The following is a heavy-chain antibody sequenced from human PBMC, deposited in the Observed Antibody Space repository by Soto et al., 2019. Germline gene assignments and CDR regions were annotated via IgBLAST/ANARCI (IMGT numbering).Heavy chain of an antibody. J-gene: IGHJ6*02. CDR2: ISSSSSTI. V-gene: IGHV3-48*02. D-gene: IGHD1-26*01. CDR1: GFTFSSYS. Sequence: GGSLRLSCAASGFTFSSYSTNWVRQAPGKGLEWVSYISSSSSTIYYADSVKGRFTISRDNAKNSLYLQMNSLRDEATAVYYCARDLVYSGSYYDYYYYGMDVWGQGTTVTVSS. CDR3: ARDLVYSGSYYDYYYYGMDV.